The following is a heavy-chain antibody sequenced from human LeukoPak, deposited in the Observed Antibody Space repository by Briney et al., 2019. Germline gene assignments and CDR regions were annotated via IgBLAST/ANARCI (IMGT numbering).Heavy chain of an antibody. CDR2: IYYSGST. CDR3: ARGGTMIVVVIPSGAFDI. D-gene: IGHD3-22*01. V-gene: IGHV4-39*01. J-gene: IGHJ3*02. CDR1: GGSISSSSYY. Sequence: PSETLSLTCTVSGGSISSSSYYWGWIRQPPGKGLEWIGSIYYSGSTYYNPSLKSRVTISVDTSKNQLSLKLSSVTAADTAVYYCARGGTMIVVVIPSGAFDIWGQGTMVTVSS.